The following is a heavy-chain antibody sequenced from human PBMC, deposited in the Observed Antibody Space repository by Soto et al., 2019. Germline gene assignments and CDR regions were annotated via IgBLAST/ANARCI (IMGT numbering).Heavy chain of an antibody. CDR1: GGSINNDVW. CDR3: AGRERSRGHFFTDY. V-gene: IGHV4-4*02. CDR2: VYHSMSA. Sequence: SETLSLTCAVSGGSINNDVWWTWVRQPPGKGLEWIGEVYHSMSARYSTSLESRATISVDMSTNQFSLILNSVTAADTAVYFCAGRERSRGHFFTDYWGQGSLVTVSS. D-gene: IGHD1-1*01. J-gene: IGHJ4*02.